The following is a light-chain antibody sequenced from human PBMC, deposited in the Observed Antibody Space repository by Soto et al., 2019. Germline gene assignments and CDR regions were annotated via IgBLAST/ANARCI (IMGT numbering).Light chain of an antibody. J-gene: IGLJ2*01. V-gene: IGLV1-44*01. CDR2: TDT. CDR3: AAWGESLNDHVV. CDR1: TSHIGSNA. Sequence: QSVLTQPPSASGTPGQRVIISCSGSTSHIGSNAVSWYQHLPGTAPKLLIYTDTQRPSGVPDRFSGSKSGTSASLAISGLQSEDEADYFCAAWGESLNDHVVFGGGTKVTVL.